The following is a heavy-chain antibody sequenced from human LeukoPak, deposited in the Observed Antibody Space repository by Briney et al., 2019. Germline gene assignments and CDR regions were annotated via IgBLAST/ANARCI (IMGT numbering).Heavy chain of an antibody. CDR3: ARKGASASIDY. V-gene: IGHV4-4*02. CDR2: IYHSGST. J-gene: IGHJ4*02. CDR1: GFTFSSYAM. Sequence: GSLRLSCAASGFTFSSYAMSWIRQPPGKGLEWIGEIYHSGSTNYNPSLKSRVTISVDKSKNQFSLKLSSVAAADTAVYYCARKGASASIDYWGQGTLVTVSS.